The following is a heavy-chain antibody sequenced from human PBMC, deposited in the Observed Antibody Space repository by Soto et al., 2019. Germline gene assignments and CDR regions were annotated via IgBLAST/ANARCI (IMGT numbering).Heavy chain of an antibody. Sequence: GGSLRLSCAASGFTFSSYAMSWVRQAPGKGLEWVSAISGSGGSTYYADSVKGRFTISRDNSKNTLYLQMNSLRAEDTAVYYCAKDRVDTAMVTGWFDPWGQGTLVTVSS. CDR2: ISGSGGST. V-gene: IGHV3-23*01. CDR3: AKDRVDTAMVTGWFDP. D-gene: IGHD5-18*01. J-gene: IGHJ5*02. CDR1: GFTFSSYA.